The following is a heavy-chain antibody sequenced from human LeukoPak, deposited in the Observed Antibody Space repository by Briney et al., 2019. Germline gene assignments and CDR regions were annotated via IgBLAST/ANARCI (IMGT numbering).Heavy chain of an antibody. J-gene: IGHJ4*02. CDR1: GFTFSSYV. V-gene: IGHV3-30-3*01. CDR2: ISYDGSNK. CDR3: ASDRRGDRDY. Sequence: GGSLRLSCAASGFTFSSYVMHWVRQAPGKGLEWVAVISYDGSNKYYADSVKGRFTISRDNSKNTLYLQMNSLRAEDTAVYYCASDRRGDRDYWGQGTLVTASS. D-gene: IGHD2-21*01.